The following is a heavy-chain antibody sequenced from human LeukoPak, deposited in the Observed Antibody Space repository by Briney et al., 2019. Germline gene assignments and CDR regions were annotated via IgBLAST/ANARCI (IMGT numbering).Heavy chain of an antibody. CDR1: GFTFSNYA. J-gene: IGHJ4*02. CDR2: ISGSGVGT. D-gene: IGHD5-24*01. CDR3: AKDLGLGMATPDFDY. V-gene: IGHV3-23*01. Sequence: PGGSLRLPCAASGFTFSNYAMNWVRQAPGKGLEWVSGISGSGVGTYYKDSVKGRFTISRDNSKNTLYLQMNSLRAEDTAVYYCAKDLGLGMATPDFDYWGRGSLVTVSS.